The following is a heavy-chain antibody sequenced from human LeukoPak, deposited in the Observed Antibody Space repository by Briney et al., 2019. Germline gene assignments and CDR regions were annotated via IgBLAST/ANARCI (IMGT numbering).Heavy chain of an antibody. CDR2: INRDGSST. D-gene: IGHD3-10*01. CDR1: GFTFGSYW. Sequence: GGSLRLSCAASGFTFGSYWMHWVRQAPGKGLVWVSHINRDGSSTSYADSVRGRSTISRDNAKNTLYLQMTSLRAEDAAVYYCSRDVIRSYTGGQGTLVTVSS. J-gene: IGHJ4*02. CDR3: SRDVIRSYT. V-gene: IGHV3-74*01.